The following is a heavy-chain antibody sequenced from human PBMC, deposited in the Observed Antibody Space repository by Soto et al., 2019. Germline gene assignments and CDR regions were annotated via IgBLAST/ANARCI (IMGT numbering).Heavy chain of an antibody. D-gene: IGHD3-3*01. J-gene: IGHJ3*02. CDR3: ARDWTI. V-gene: IGHV1-69*12. CDR1: GGTFSSDS. Sequence: QVQLVQSGAEVKKPGSSVKVSCKASGGTFSSDSISWLRQAPGQGPEWMGGIIPMFGTANYAQKFQGRVTITAEEFTSTAYMELSSLTSEDTAVYFCARDWTIWGQGTMVTVSS. CDR2: IIPMFGTA.